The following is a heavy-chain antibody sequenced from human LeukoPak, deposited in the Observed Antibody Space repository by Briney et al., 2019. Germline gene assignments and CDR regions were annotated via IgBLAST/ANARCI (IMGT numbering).Heavy chain of an antibody. CDR3: ARGLSRDGYNVDY. CDR1: GFTFSSYD. V-gene: IGHV3-13*04. Sequence: GGSLRLSCAASGFTFSSYDMHWVRQATGKGLEWVSAIGTAGDTYYPGSVKGRFTISRENAKNSLYLQMNSLRAGDTAVYYCARGLSRDGYNVDYWGREPWSPSPQ. CDR2: IGTAGDT. D-gene: IGHD5-24*01. J-gene: IGHJ4*02.